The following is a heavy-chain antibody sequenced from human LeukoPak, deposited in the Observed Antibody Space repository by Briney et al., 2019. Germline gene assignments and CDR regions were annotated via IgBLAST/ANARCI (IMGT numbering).Heavy chain of an antibody. D-gene: IGHD3-22*01. CDR3: AKDLNRVTLTGMAPGRGIDY. J-gene: IGHJ4*02. CDR2: ISSSSAR. CDR1: GFTFSSHS. V-gene: IGHV3-48*01. Sequence: GGSLRLSCAASGFTFSSHSMNWVRQAPGKGLEWVSYISSSSARYYADSVKGRFTISRDDARNSLYLQMNSLRAEDTAVYYCAKDLNRVTLTGMAPGRGIDYWGQGVLVTVSS.